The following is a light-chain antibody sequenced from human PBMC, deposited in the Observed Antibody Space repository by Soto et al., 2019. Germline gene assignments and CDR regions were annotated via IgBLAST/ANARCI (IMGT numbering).Light chain of an antibody. CDR1: QSISSW. Sequence: DIQMTQSPSTLSVSVGDRVTISCRASQSISSWLAWYQQKPGKAPKLLICKASSLESGVPSRFSGSGSGTEFTLTISSLQPDDFASYYCQQHNSYPLTFGGGTKVEIK. CDR2: KAS. J-gene: IGKJ4*01. CDR3: QQHNSYPLT. V-gene: IGKV1-5*03.